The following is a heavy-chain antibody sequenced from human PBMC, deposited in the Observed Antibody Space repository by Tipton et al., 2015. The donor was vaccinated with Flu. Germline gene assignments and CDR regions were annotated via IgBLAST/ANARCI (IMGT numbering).Heavy chain of an antibody. Sequence: GLVKPSQTLSLTCVISGDTVSSNSAGWSWIRQSPSRGLEWLGRTYYRSRWFNDYAVSVKSRITINPDTSKNQFSLQLNSVTPEDTAVYYCAREVLDYADNIQWCYGMDVWGQGTTVTVSS. CDR3: AREVLDYADNIQWCYGMDV. J-gene: IGHJ6*02. V-gene: IGHV6-1*01. D-gene: IGHD2-8*01. CDR2: TYYRSRWFN. CDR1: GDTVSSNSAG.